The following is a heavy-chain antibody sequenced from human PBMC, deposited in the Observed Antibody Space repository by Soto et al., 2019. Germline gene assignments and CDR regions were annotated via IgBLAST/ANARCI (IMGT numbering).Heavy chain of an antibody. J-gene: IGHJ6*02. CDR2: ISYDGTDK. V-gene: IGHV3-30*18. CDR3: VKVVYAQLWLEDYGMDV. CDR1: GFTFSSYG. Sequence: QVQLVESGGGVVQPGRSLRLSCAASGFTFSSYGIHWVRQAPGKGLEWVALISYDGTDKYYADSVKGRFTISRDNSKSTLYLQMSSLGPEDTAVYYCVKVVYAQLWLEDYGMDVWGQGNTVTV. D-gene: IGHD5-18*01.